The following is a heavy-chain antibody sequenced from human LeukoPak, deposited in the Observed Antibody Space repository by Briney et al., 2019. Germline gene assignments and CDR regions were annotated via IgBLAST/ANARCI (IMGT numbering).Heavy chain of an antibody. Sequence: APVKVSCKASGYTFTGHYIHWVRQAPGQGPEWMGWINPNSGGTNYAQKFQGRVTMTRDTSISTAYMELSGLRSDDTAVYYCARCSTPHWIFDAFDIWGQGTIVTVSS. J-gene: IGHJ3*02. D-gene: IGHD1-1*01. CDR2: INPNSGGT. CDR1: GYTFTGHY. V-gene: IGHV1-2*02. CDR3: ARCSTPHWIFDAFDI.